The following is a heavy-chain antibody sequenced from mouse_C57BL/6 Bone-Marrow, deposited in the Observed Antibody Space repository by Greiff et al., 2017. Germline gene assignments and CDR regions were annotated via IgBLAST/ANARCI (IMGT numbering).Heavy chain of an antibody. CDR2: INPDSSTI. CDR1: GIDFSRYW. V-gene: IGHV4-1*01. D-gene: IGHD2-12*01. Sequence: DVMLVESGGGLVQPGGSLKLSCAASGIDFSRYWMSWVRRAPGKGLEWIGEINPDSSTINYAPSLKDKFIISRDKAKNTLYLQMSKVRSEDTALYYCARKGAYYSSNWYFDVCCTGTTVTVSS. J-gene: IGHJ1*03. CDR3: ARKGAYYSSNWYFDV.